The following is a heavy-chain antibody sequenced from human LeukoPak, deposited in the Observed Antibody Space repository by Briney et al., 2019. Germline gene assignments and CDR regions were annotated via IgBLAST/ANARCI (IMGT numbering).Heavy chain of an antibody. J-gene: IGHJ3*02. D-gene: IGHD4-23*01. CDR2: MNPSDNGV. CDR1: GYTFTGYY. CDR3: ASRMTTVVTPSWDDAFDI. V-gene: IGHV1-2*02. Sequence: RASVKVSCKASGYTFTGYYMHWVRQAPGQGLEWMGWMNPSDNGVNYAQKFQGRVTMTRDTSISTAYMELSRLRSDDTAVYYCASRMTTVVTPSWDDAFDIWGQGTMVTVSS.